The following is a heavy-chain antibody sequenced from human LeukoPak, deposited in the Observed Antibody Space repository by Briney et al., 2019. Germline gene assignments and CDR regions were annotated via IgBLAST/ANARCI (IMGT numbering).Heavy chain of an antibody. CDR2: IYYSGST. D-gene: IGHD6-19*01. CDR1: GGSISSYY. CDR3: AREDSSGWDNWFDP. J-gene: IGHJ5*02. Sequence: PSETPSLTCTVSGGSISSYYWSWIRQPPGKGLEWIGYIYYSGSTNYNPSLKSRVTISVDTSKNQFSLKLSSVTAADTAVYYCAREDSSGWDNWFDPWGQGTLVTVSS. V-gene: IGHV4-59*01.